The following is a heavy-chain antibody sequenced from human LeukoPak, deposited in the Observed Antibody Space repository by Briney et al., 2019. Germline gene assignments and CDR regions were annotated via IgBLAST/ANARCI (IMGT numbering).Heavy chain of an antibody. D-gene: IGHD3-16*01. V-gene: IGHV2-5*02. CDR1: GFPLSPTGVG. J-gene: IGHJ3*01. CDR2: IYWDNDD. Sequence: SGPTLVNPTQTLSLTCTFSGFPLSPTGVGVGWIRQPPGQALEWLAVIYWDNDDRYNPSLRSRLSITKDTSKNQVVLTMTNMGPVDTATYYCARVMISYGGVTRDDTFDFWGQGTLVTVSS. CDR3: ARVMISYGGVTRDDTFDF.